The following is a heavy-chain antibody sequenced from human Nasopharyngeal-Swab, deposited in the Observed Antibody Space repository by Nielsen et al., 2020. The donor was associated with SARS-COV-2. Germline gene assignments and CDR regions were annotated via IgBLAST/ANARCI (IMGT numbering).Heavy chain of an antibody. Sequence: WIRQPPGKGLEWIGEINHSGSTNYNPSLKSRVTISVDTSKNRFSLKLSSVTAADTAVYYCARSCRVVTAIRFAFDIWGQGTMVTVSS. CDR2: INHSGST. D-gene: IGHD2-21*02. V-gene: IGHV4-34*01. CDR3: ARSCRVVTAIRFAFDI. J-gene: IGHJ3*02.